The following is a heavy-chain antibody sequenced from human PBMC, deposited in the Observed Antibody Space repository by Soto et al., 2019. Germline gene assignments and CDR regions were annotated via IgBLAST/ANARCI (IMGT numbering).Heavy chain of an antibody. D-gene: IGHD2-2*01. Sequence: VASVKVSCKASGYTFTSYAMHWVRQAPGQRLEWMGWINAGNGTTKYSQKFQGRVTITRDTSASTAYMELSSLRSEDTAVYYCARDGCSSTSCYSKYYYYYYGMDVWGQGTTVTVSS. CDR2: INAGNGTT. V-gene: IGHV1-3*01. J-gene: IGHJ6*02. CDR1: GYTFTSYA. CDR3: ARDGCSSTSCYSKYYYYYYGMDV.